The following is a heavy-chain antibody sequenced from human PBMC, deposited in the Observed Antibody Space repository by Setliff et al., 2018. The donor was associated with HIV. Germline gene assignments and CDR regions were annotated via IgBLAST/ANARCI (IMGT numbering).Heavy chain of an antibody. CDR2: IYPGDSDT. CDR1: GYSFTNYW. V-gene: IGHV5-51*01. D-gene: IGHD2-15*01. J-gene: IGHJ6*02. Sequence: PGESLKISCKGSGYSFTNYWIGWVRQMPGKGLEWMGIIYPGDSDTRYSPSFQGQVTISADKSISTAYLQWSSLKASDTAMYYCARLGGICSGGSCTALAYTMDVWGQGTTVTVSS. CDR3: ARLGGICSGGSCTALAYTMDV.